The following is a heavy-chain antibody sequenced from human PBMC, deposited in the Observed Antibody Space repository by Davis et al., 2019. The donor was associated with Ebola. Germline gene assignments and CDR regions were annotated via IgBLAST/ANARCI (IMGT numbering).Heavy chain of an antibody. CDR3: ARGGSGIYYDSSGYYYFDY. V-gene: IGHV3-21*01. CDR1: GFTFSSYS. J-gene: IGHJ4*02. D-gene: IGHD3-22*01. CDR2: ISSSSSYI. Sequence: GESLKISCAASGFTFSSYSMNWVRQAPGKGLEWVSSISSSSSYIYYADSVKGRFTISRDNAKNSLYLQMNSLRAEDTAVYYCARGGSGIYYDSSGYYYFDYWGQGTLVTVSS.